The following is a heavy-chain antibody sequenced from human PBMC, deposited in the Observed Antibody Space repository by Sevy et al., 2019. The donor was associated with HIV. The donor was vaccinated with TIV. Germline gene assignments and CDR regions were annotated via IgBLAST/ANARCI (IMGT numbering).Heavy chain of an antibody. J-gene: IGHJ4*02. CDR3: ARVPPYSYGFGVDY. Sequence: GGSLRLSCAASGFTVSNNYMNWVRQAPGKGLEWVSVIYSDGSTYYVDSVKGRFNISRDNSKNTLFLQTNSLRADDTAVYYCARVPPYSYGFGVDYWGQGTLVTVSS. D-gene: IGHD5-18*01. CDR2: IYSDGST. V-gene: IGHV3-53*01. CDR1: GFTVSNNY.